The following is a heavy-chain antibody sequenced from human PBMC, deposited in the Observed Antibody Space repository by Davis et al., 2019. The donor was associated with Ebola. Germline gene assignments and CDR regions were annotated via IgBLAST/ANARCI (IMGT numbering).Heavy chain of an antibody. J-gene: IGHJ4*02. D-gene: IGHD4-17*01. CDR1: GYTFTSYG. CDR3: AVLSYGEGWYFDY. V-gene: IGHV1-18*01. CDR2: ISAYNGNT. Sequence: AASVKVSCKASGYTFTSYGISWVRQAPGQGLEWMGWISAYNGNTNYAQKLQGRVTMTTDTSTSTAYMELRSLRSDDTAVYCCAVLSYGEGWYFDYWGQGTLVTVSS.